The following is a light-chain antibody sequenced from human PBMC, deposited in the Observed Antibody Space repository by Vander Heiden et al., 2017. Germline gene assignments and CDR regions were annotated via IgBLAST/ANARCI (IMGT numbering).Light chain of an antibody. CDR2: KAS. CDR1: QSISSW. V-gene: IGKV1-5*03. Sequence: TPSPSTLSASVGDRVTITCRASQSISSWLAWYQQKPGKAPKLLIYKASSLESGVPSRFSGSGSGTEFTLTISSLQPDDFATYYCQQYNSWHTFGQGTKLEIK. CDR3: QQYNSWHT. J-gene: IGKJ2*01.